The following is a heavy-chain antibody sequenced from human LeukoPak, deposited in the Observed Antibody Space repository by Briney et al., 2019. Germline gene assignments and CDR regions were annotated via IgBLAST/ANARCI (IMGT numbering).Heavy chain of an antibody. Sequence: SETLSLTCTVSGGSISSYYWSWIRQPAGKGLEWIGRIYTSGSTNYNPSLKSRVTMSVDTSKNQFSLKLSSVTAADTAVYYCAGDLYCSSGSCYSYWFDPWGQGTLVTVSS. V-gene: IGHV4-4*07. CDR1: GGSISSYY. CDR3: AGDLYCSSGSCYSYWFDP. J-gene: IGHJ5*02. D-gene: IGHD2-15*01. CDR2: IYTSGST.